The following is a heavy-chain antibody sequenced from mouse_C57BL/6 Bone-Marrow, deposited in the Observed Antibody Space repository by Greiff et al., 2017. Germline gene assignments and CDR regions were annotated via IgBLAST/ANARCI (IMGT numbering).Heavy chain of an antibody. CDR2: IWSGGST. V-gene: IGHV2-2*01. J-gene: IGHJ3*01. CDR3: ATLRTWCAY. Sequence: VQLQQSGPGLVQPSQSLSITCTVSGFSLPSYGVHWVRQSPGTGLEWLGVIWSGGSTDYNAAFISRLCISKDNSKSQVFFKMNRLQADDTAIYYCATLRTWCAYWGQGTLVTVSA. CDR1: GFSLPSYG.